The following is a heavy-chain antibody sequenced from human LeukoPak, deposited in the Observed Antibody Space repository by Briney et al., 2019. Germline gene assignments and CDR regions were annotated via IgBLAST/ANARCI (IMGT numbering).Heavy chain of an antibody. Sequence: GSLRLSCAASGFTFTTYWMAWVRQAPGKGLEWVANIKQDGSEKYYVDSVKGRFTISRDNAENSLYLQMNSLRAEDTAVYYCARDSDGVLDYWGQGTLVTGSS. V-gene: IGHV3-7*04. D-gene: IGHD3-10*01. J-gene: IGHJ4*02. CDR3: ARDSDGVLDY. CDR1: GFTFTTYW. CDR2: IKQDGSEK.